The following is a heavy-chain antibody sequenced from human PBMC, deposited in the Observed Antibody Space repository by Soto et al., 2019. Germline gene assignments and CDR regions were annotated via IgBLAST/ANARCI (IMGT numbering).Heavy chain of an antibody. V-gene: IGHV3-23*01. Sequence: HPGGSLRLSCAASGFTFSSYAMSWVRQAPGKGLEWVSAISGSGGSTYYADSVKGRFTISRDNSKNTLYLQMNSLRAEDTAVYYCAKGFSGSGGGSDYWGQGTLVTVSS. CDR2: ISGSGGST. CDR3: AKGFSGSGGGSDY. D-gene: IGHD6-19*01. J-gene: IGHJ4*02. CDR1: GFTFSSYA.